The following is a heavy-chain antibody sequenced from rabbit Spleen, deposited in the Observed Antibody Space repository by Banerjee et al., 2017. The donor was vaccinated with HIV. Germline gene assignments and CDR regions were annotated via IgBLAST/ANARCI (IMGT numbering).Heavy chain of an antibody. CDR3: ARDTSSSFSSYGMDL. CDR2: IYDGSGTS. J-gene: IGHJ6*01. CDR1: GFSFSSNYY. D-gene: IGHD1-1*01. V-gene: IGHV1S45*01. Sequence: QEQLVESGGGLVQPEGSLTLTCTASGFSFSSNYYMRWVRQAPGKGLELIGCIYDGSGTSAYASWAKGRFTISKTSSTTVTLQMTSLTASDTATYFCARDTSSSFSSYGMDLCGPVTLVTVS.